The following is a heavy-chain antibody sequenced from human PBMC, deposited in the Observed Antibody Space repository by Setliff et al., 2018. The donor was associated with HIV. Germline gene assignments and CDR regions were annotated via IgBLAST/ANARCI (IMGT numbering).Heavy chain of an antibody. V-gene: IGHV1-18*01. CDR3: ARVRERIGVTGTDDAFDI. CDR2: ISPYNGNA. CDR1: GYSYHSYG. D-gene: IGHD3-3*01. J-gene: IGHJ3*02. Sequence: ASVKVSCKAAGYSYHSYGLSWVRLAPGQGLEWMGWISPYNGNANYAQGFPGRLTMTTDTSTITAYIELRSLRSDDTAVYYCARVRERIGVTGTDDAFDIWG.